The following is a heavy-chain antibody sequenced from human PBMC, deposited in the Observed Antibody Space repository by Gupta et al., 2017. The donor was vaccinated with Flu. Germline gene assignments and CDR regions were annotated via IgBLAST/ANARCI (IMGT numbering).Heavy chain of an antibody. V-gene: IGHV3-33*01. CDR2: IWYDGSNK. J-gene: IGHJ4*02. CDR3: ARDPHCSSTSCYKGGGFDY. D-gene: IGHD2-2*02. CDR1: GFTFSSYG. Sequence: QVQLVESGGGVVQPGRSLRLSCAASGFTFSSYGMHWVRQAPGKELEWVAVIWYDGSNKYYADSVKGRFTISRDNSKNTLYLQMNSLRAEDTAVYYCARDPHCSSTSCYKGGGFDYWGQGTLVTVSS.